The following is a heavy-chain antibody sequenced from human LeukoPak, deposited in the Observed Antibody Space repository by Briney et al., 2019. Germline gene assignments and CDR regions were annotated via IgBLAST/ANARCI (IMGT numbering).Heavy chain of an antibody. CDR2: IKQNGTEK. CDR1: GFTFSRNW. Sequence: PGGSLRLSCTASGFTFSRNWMSWVRQAPGGGLEWVANIKQNGTEKSYVYSEKGRFTISRDDAQKSAYLQMDSMRGEDTAVYYCASARGYAYGYVYWGQGTLVTVSS. J-gene: IGHJ4*02. V-gene: IGHV3-7*01. D-gene: IGHD5-18*01. CDR3: ASARGYAYGYVY.